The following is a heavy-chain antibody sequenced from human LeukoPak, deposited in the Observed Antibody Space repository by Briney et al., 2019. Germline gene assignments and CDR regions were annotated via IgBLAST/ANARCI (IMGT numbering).Heavy chain of an antibody. CDR3: AKDSSSWYYFDY. CDR2: ISGSGGST. Sequence: PGGSLRLSCAASGFTFSSYAMSWVRQAPGKGLVWVSAISGSGGSTYYADSVKGRFTISRDNSKNTLYLQMNSLRAEDTAVYYCAKDSSSWYYFDYWGQGTLVTVSS. D-gene: IGHD6-13*01. J-gene: IGHJ4*02. V-gene: IGHV3-23*01. CDR1: GFTFSSYA.